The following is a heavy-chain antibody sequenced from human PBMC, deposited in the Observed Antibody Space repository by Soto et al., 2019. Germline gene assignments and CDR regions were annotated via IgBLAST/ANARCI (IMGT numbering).Heavy chain of an antibody. V-gene: IGHV3-7*03. D-gene: IGHD2-2*01. CDR2: IKFDGSEK. J-gene: IGHJ4*02. Sequence: GGSLRLSCEASGFTFSDYWMSWVRQAPGKGPEWVANIKFDGSEKQYVDSVRGRFTVSRDNSRSSLSLQMNSLRAGDTAVYYCVKDGGYCSSSTCYAPRNHYFDSWGQGTLVTVSS. CDR3: VKDGGYCSSSTCYAPRNHYFDS. CDR1: GFTFSDYW.